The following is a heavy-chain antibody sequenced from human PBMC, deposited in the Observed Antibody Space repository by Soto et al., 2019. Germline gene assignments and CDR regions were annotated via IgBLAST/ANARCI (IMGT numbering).Heavy chain of an antibody. J-gene: IGHJ4*02. Sequence: EVQLVESGGGLVQPGGSLTLSCAASGFTFRSYEMHWVRQPPGKGLQWISYISADGSGTYYADSVRGRFTISRDNARNSLSLQMNSLRADDTAIYYSERELHEPLPADVLRVTKWGQGTQVTVSS. D-gene: IGHD3-3*01. CDR3: ERELHEPLPADVLRVTK. CDR1: GFTFRSYE. CDR2: ISADGSGT. V-gene: IGHV3-48*03.